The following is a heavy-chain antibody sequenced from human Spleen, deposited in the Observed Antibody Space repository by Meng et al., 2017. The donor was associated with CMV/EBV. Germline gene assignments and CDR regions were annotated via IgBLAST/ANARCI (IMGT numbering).Heavy chain of an antibody. CDR1: GGSISYYKYY. J-gene: IGHJ5*01. D-gene: IGHD2-2*01. CDR2: VHYGGNT. Sequence: SETLSLTCFVSGGSISYYKYYWAWIRQSPGKGLEWIGYVHYGGNTNYNPSLKSRITISVDTSKNHFSLTLRSVTAADTAVYYCARDRYCASTACSNWFDPWGQGTLVTVSS. V-gene: IGHV4-61*03. CDR3: ARDRYCASTACSNWFDP.